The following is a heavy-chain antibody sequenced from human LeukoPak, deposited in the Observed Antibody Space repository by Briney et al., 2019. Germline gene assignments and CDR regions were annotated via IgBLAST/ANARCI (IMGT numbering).Heavy chain of an antibody. V-gene: IGHV5-51*01. D-gene: IGHD3-22*01. Sequence: GESLKISCKGSGYSFNTYWIGWVRQKSGKGLEWMGVIYPGDTDTRYSPSFQGQVTISADKSIRTAYLEWSSLKASDTAMYYCASYDSSGWNPFAHWGQGTLVTVSS. CDR2: IYPGDTDT. J-gene: IGHJ4*02. CDR3: ASYDSSGWNPFAH. CDR1: GYSFNTYW.